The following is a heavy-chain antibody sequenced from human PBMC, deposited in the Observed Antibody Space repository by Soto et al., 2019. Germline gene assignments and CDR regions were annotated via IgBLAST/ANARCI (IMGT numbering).Heavy chain of an antibody. D-gene: IGHD5-12*01. Sequence: ASVKVSCKASGYTFTAYYIHWVRQVPGQGLEWMGWINPNSGTTNYAQKFQGRVTMTRDTSISPAYMEPSRLKSDDTAVYYFARDRGYSGYEFYVDDWGQ. CDR1: GYTFTAYY. CDR2: INPNSGTT. CDR3: ARDRGYSGYEFYVDD. J-gene: IGHJ4*01. V-gene: IGHV1-2*02.